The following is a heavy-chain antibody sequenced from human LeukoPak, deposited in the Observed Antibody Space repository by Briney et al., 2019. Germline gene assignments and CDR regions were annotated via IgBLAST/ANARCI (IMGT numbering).Heavy chain of an antibody. CDR3: ARDEEIPPPRALDCSSTSCVHRSCRDV. CDR1: GYTFTSYG. D-gene: IGHD2-2*01. V-gene: IGHV1-18*01. J-gene: IGHJ6*01. CDR2: ISAYNGNT. Sequence: ASVKVSCKASGYTFTSYGISWVRQAPGQGLEWMGWISAYNGNTNYAQKLQGRVTMTTDTSTSTAYMELRSLRSDDTDVYYCARDEEIPPPRALDCSSTSCVHRSCRDVWAQGTTVTVSS.